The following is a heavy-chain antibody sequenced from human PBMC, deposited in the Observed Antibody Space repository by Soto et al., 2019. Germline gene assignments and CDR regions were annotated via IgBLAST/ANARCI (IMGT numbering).Heavy chain of an antibody. CDR3: AIHGSGSITIVRGVIVYFDY. Sequence: SETLSLTCTVSGGSISSSHYYWGWIRQPPGKGLEWIGTIYESGAYYNPSLKSRVTISVDTSKNQFSLKLSSVTAADTAVYYCAIHGSGSITIVRGVIVYFDYWGQGTLVTVSS. CDR1: GGSISSSHYY. J-gene: IGHJ4*02. CDR2: IYESGA. D-gene: IGHD3-10*01. V-gene: IGHV4-39*01.